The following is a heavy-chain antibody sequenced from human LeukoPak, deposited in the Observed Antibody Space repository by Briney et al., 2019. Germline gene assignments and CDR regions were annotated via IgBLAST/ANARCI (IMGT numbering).Heavy chain of an antibody. CDR3: ARADCSSTSCFQFDY. CDR2: IKQDGSEK. J-gene: IGHJ4*02. D-gene: IGHD2-2*01. CDR1: GFTFSSYW. V-gene: IGHV3-7*03. Sequence: GGSLRLSCAASGFTFSSYWMSWVRQAPGKGLEWVANIKQDGSEKYYVDSMKGRFTISRDNAKNSLYLQMNSLRAEDTAVYYCARADCSSTSCFQFDYWGQGTLVTVSS.